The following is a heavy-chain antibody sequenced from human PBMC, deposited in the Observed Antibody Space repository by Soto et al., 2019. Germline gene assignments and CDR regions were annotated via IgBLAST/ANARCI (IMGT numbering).Heavy chain of an antibody. Sequence: EVQLVQSGAEVKKPGESLRISCKGSGYSFTSYWISWVRQMPGKGLEWMGRIDPSDSYTNYSPSFQGHVTISADKSINTAYLQWRSRKASDTAMYYCARHRESPFDYWGQGTLVTVSS. J-gene: IGHJ4*02. CDR2: IDPSDSYT. CDR3: ARHRESPFDY. V-gene: IGHV5-10-1*01. CDR1: GYSFTSYW.